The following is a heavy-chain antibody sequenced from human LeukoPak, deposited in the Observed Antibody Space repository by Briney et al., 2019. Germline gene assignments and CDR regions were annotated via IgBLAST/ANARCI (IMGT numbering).Heavy chain of an antibody. CDR2: IYHSGST. CDR1: GGSISSSNW. D-gene: IGHD6-25*01. V-gene: IGHV4-4*02. J-gene: IGHJ4*02. Sequence: SETLSLTCAVSGGSISSSNWWSWVRQPPGKGLEWIGEIYHSGSTYYNPSLKSRVTISVDTSKNQFSLKLSSVTAADTAVYYCARDPAGIAATSNFDYWGQGTLVTVSS. CDR3: ARDPAGIAATSNFDY.